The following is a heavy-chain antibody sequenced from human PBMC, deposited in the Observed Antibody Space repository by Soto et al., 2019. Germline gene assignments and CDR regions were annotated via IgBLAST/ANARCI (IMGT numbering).Heavy chain of an antibody. CDR1: GGSISSGGYY. V-gene: IGHV4-31*03. D-gene: IGHD6-19*01. CDR2: IYYSGST. CDR3: ARTKGQWLDYSFDI. Sequence: SETLSLTCTVSGGSISSGGYYWSWIRQHPGKGLEWIGYIYYSGSTYYNPSLKSRVTISVDTSKNQFSLKLNSVTAADTAMFYCARTKGQWLDYSFDIWGQGTMVTVSS. J-gene: IGHJ3*02.